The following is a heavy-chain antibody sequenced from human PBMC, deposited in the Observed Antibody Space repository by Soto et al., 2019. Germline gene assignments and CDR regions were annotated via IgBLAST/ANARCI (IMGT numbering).Heavy chain of an antibody. CDR3: TREYGSGSYYNVPFDY. D-gene: IGHD3-10*01. Sequence: ASVKVSCKASGYTFTGYYMHWVRQAPGQGLEWMGWINPNSGGTNYAQKFQGRVTMTRDTSISTAYMELSRLRSDDTAVYYCTREYGSGSYYNVPFDYWGQGTLVTVSS. CDR1: GYTFTGYY. V-gene: IGHV1-2*02. CDR2: INPNSGGT. J-gene: IGHJ4*02.